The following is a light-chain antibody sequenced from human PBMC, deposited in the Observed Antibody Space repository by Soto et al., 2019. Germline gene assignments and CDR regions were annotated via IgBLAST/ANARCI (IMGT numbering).Light chain of an antibody. CDR3: QQYNNWPS. Sequence: THSPDTLSLSPCERATLSFSASQTVSSNYLAWCQQKPGQAPRLLIYGASTRATGIPARFSGSGSETEFTLTIRSLQSEDFAVYFCQQYNNWPSFGQGTRLEIK. J-gene: IGKJ5*01. V-gene: IGKV3-15*01. CDR2: GAS. CDR1: QTVSSN.